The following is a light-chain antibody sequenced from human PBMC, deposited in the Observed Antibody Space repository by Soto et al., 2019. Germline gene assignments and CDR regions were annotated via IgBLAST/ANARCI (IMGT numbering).Light chain of an antibody. J-gene: IGKJ1*01. CDR2: WAS. CDR3: QQYYSTPQT. V-gene: IGKV4-1*01. CDR1: QSVLYTSNNKNY. Sequence: DIVMTQSPDSLAVSLGERVTINCKSSQSVLYTSNNKNYLAWYQQKPGQPPNLLIYWASTRESGVPDRFSGSGSGTDFTLTINSLQAEDVAIYYCQQYYSTPQTFGQGTKVEIK.